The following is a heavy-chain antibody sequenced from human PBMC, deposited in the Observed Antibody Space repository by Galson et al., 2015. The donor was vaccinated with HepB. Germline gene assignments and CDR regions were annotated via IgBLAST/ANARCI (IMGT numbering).Heavy chain of an antibody. CDR1: GFTFEDYA. D-gene: IGHD3-10*01. Sequence: SLRLSCAASGFTFEDYAMHWVRQVPGKGLEWVSGISWNSDFTGYAESVRGRFTISRDNGRYSLYLQMNSLRTEDTASYYCAQDLTYYYGSGSYFVGMDVWGQGTTVTVSS. J-gene: IGHJ6*02. CDR2: ISWNSDFT. CDR3: AQDLTYYYGSGSYFVGMDV. V-gene: IGHV3-9*01.